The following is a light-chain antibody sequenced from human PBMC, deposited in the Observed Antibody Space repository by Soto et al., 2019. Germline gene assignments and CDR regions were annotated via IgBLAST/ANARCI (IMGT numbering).Light chain of an antibody. J-gene: IGKJ5*01. CDR1: QSIRRL. CDR3: QQYQNDAT. CDR2: DAS. V-gene: IGKV1-5*01. Sequence: IQMTQSPSTLSASVGDRVTITCRASQSIRRLLAWYQQKPGKAPKALIYDASSLGRGVPSRVSGGCAVTVFTLTICSLHPDVFATYCCQQYQNDATFGQGTRLEI.